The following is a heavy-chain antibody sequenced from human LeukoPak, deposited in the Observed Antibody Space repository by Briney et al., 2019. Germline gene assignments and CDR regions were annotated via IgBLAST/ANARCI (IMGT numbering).Heavy chain of an antibody. CDR2: IHYSGST. J-gene: IGHJ6*03. Sequence: PSETLSLTCTVSGGSISSYHWSWIRQPPGKGLQWIGYIHYSGSTNYNPSLKSRLTISVDTSKNQFSLKLTSVTAADTAVYYCARTTEGGYTHDYFYYYYMDVWGKGTTVTISS. CDR3: ARTTEGGYTHDYFYYYYMDV. D-gene: IGHD5-18*01. CDR1: GGSISSYH. V-gene: IGHV4-59*01.